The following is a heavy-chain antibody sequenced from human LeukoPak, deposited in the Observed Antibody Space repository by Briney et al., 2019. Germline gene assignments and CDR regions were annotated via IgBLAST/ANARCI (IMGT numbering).Heavy chain of an antibody. CDR1: GGSISSGGYY. Sequence: ASETLSLTCTVSGGSISSGGYYWSWIRQHPGDGLEWIGYIYYSGSTYYNPSLKSRVTISIDTSKNQFSLELSSVTAADTAVYYCARAGGFFSPFGYWGQGTLVTVSS. CDR3: ARAGGFFSPFGY. D-gene: IGHD3-16*01. CDR2: IYYSGST. V-gene: IGHV4-31*03. J-gene: IGHJ4*02.